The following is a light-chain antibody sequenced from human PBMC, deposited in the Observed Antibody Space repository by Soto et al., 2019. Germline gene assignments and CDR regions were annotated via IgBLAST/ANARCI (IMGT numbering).Light chain of an antibody. V-gene: IGKV3-20*01. CDR2: DAS. Sequence: EIVLTQSPATLSLSPGERATLSCRASQTVSSSYLAWYQQKPGQAPRLLIYDASSRATGIPDRFIGSGSGTDFTLTISRLEPEDFAVYFCQQYGNSPAGFIFGPGTEVDIK. CDR3: QQYGNSPAGFI. J-gene: IGKJ3*01. CDR1: QTVSSSY.